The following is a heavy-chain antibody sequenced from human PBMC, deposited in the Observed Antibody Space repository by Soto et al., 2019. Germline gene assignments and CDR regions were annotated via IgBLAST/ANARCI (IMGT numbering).Heavy chain of an antibody. V-gene: IGHV3-21*01. CDR2: ISSSSSYI. CDR3: ARPVLRYFDEMNWFDP. Sequence: PGGSLRLSCAASGFTFSSYSMNWVRQAPGKGLEWVSSISSSSSYIYYADSVKGRFTISRDNAKNSLYLQMNSLRAEDTAVYYCARPVLRYFDEMNWFDPWGQGTLVTVSS. D-gene: IGHD3-9*01. J-gene: IGHJ5*02. CDR1: GFTFSSYS.